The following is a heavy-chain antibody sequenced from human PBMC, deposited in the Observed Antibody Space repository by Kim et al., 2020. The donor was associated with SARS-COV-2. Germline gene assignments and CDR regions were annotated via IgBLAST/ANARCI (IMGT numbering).Heavy chain of an antibody. CDR3: AKDMGQYYYYGMDV. Sequence: ADSGKGRFTISRDNSKNSLYLQMNSLRTEDTALYYCAKDMGQYYYYGMDVWGQGTTVTVSS. D-gene: IGHD3-16*01. V-gene: IGHV3-43*01. J-gene: IGHJ6*02.